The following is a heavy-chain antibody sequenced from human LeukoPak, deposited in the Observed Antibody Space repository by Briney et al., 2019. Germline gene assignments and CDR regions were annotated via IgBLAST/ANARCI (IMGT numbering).Heavy chain of an antibody. V-gene: IGHV3-23*01. CDR2: IGGGGVAA. J-gene: IGHJ4*02. CDR1: GFTFSSCA. CDR3: AKYGGGGNTAFDY. Sequence: GGSLRLSCAASGFTFSSCAMSWVRKAPGKGLEWVSVIGGGGVAAYYADSVKGRFTVSRDNSKNTLHLQMNSLRAEDTAIYYCAKYGGGGNTAFDYWGQGTLVTVSS. D-gene: IGHD4-23*01.